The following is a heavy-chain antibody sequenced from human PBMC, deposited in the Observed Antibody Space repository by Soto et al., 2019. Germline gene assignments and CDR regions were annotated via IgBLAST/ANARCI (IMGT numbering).Heavy chain of an antibody. Sequence: SVKVGWRTSVYTLTNHYMHLWRQAPGQGLEWMGWINPNSGGTNYAQKFQGRVTMTRDTSISTAYMELSRLRSDDTAIYYCERCTNGACFLYGMDVWGQGTTVTVSS. D-gene: IGHD2-8*01. CDR1: VYTLTNHY. CDR2: INPNSGGT. CDR3: ERCTNGACFLYGMDV. V-gene: IGHV1-2*02. J-gene: IGHJ6*02.